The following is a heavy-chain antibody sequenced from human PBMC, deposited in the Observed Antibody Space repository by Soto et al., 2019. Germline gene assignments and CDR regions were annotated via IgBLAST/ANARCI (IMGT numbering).Heavy chain of an antibody. CDR2: IWYDGSNK. Sequence: GGSLRLSCAASGFTFSSYGMHWVRQAPGKGLEWVAVIWYDGSNKYYADSVKGRFTISRDNSKNTLYLQMNSLRADDTAVYYCARAYPGASAGYSSSWYFDYWGQGTLVTVSS. V-gene: IGHV3-33*08. CDR3: ARAYPGASAGYSSSWYFDY. D-gene: IGHD6-13*01. J-gene: IGHJ4*02. CDR1: GFTFSSYG.